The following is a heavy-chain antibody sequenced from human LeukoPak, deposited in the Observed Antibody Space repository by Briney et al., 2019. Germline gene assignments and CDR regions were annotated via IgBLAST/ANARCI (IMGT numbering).Heavy chain of an antibody. J-gene: IGHJ3*02. Sequence: GGSLRLSCAASGFTFSSYAMSWVRQAPGKGLEWVSAISGSGGSTYYTDSVKGRFTISRDNSKNTLYLQMNSLRAEDTAVYYCAKDLAIVVVITTPDAFDIWGQGTMVTVSS. V-gene: IGHV3-23*01. D-gene: IGHD3-22*01. CDR3: AKDLAIVVVITTPDAFDI. CDR1: GFTFSSYA. CDR2: ISGSGGST.